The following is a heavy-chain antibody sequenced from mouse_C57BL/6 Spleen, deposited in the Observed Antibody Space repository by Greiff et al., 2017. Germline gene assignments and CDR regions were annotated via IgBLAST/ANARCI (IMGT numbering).Heavy chain of an antibody. CDR1: GYAFSSYW. CDR3: ARNYVGYYAMGC. Sequence: QVQLKQSGAELVKPGASVKISCKASGYAFSSYWMNWVKQRPGKGLEWIGQIYPGDGDTNYNGKFKGKATLTADKSSSTAYMQLSSLTSEDSAVYFCARNYVGYYAMGCWGQGASVTVA. CDR2: IYPGDGDT. J-gene: IGHJ4*01. V-gene: IGHV1-80*01. D-gene: IGHD1-1*01.